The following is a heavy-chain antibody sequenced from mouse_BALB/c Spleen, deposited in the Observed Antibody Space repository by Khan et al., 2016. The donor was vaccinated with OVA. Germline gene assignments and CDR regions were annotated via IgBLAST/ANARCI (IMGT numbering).Heavy chain of an antibody. Sequence: QVQLKQSGAEVVRPGTSVKISCKTSGYTFTNYWLAWLKQRPGHGPEWIGDIFPGGTYKNYNDNLKDKATLTADTFSSTAYLQLNSLTSEDAAVYFCARYPRGNYDAMDYWGQGTSVTVSS. J-gene: IGHJ4*01. CDR2: IFPGGTYK. CDR1: GYTFTNYW. D-gene: IGHD2-1*01. V-gene: IGHV1-63*02. CDR3: ARYPRGNYDAMDY.